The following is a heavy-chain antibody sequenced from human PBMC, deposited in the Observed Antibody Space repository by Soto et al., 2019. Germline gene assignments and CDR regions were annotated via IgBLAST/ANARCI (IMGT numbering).Heavy chain of an antibody. CDR2: INPSGGST. Sequence: ASVKVSCKASGYTFTSYYIHWVRQAPGQGLEWMGIINPSGGSTSYAQKFQGRVTMTRDTSTSTVYMELSSLRSEDTAVYYCARDRHYITIFGVVNPYGMDVWGQGTTVTVSS. CDR3: ARDRHYITIFGVVNPYGMDV. D-gene: IGHD3-3*01. V-gene: IGHV1-46*01. CDR1: GYTFTSYY. J-gene: IGHJ6*02.